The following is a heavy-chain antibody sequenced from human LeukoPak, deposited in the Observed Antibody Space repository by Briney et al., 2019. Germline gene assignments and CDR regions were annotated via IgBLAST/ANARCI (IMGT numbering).Heavy chain of an antibody. J-gene: IGHJ2*01. CDR3: ARLRGAGSWYFDL. CDR1: GASISSSSYY. V-gene: IGHV4-39*07. Sequence: SGTLSLTCTVSGASISSSSYYWGWIRQPPGKGLEWIGSIFYSGSTYYNPSLKSRVTISVDTSKNQFSLKLTSVTAADTAVYYCARLRGAGSWYFDLWGRGTLVTVSS. CDR2: IFYSGST. D-gene: IGHD3-10*01.